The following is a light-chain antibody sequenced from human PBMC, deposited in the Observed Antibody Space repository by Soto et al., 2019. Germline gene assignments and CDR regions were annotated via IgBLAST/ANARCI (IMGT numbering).Light chain of an antibody. V-gene: IGKV1-39*01. CDR3: QQSYKILT. J-gene: IGKJ4*01. CDR2: AAS. Sequence: DIPLTQSPASLSASVGDRVTITCRASDNIGSNLNWYQHQTGTAPKLLIYAASSLQGGVPSRFSGSGYGTKFTLTISGLQTEDFATYYCQQSYKILTFGGGTWVDI. CDR1: DNIGSN.